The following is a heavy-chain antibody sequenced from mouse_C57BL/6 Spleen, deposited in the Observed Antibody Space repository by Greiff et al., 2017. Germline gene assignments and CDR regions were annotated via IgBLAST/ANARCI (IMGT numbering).Heavy chain of an antibody. J-gene: IGHJ4*01. Sequence: EVQLQQSGPGMVKPSQSLSLTCTVPGYSITSGYDWHWIRHFPGNKLEWMGYISYSGSTNYNPSLKSRISITHDTSKNHFFLKLNSVTTEDTATYYCARAFLYYYAMDYWGQGTSVTVSS. V-gene: IGHV3-1*01. CDR1: GYSITSGYD. D-gene: IGHD6-5*01. CDR3: ARAFLYYYAMDY. CDR2: ISYSGST.